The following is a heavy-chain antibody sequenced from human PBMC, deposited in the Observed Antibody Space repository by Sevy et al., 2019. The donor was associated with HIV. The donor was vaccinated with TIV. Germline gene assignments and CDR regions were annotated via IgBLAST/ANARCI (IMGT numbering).Heavy chain of an antibody. V-gene: IGHV4-61*01. J-gene: IGHJ4*02. Sequence: SETLSLTCTVSGDSVSGGNYYWSWIRQPPGKGLEWIGYSYYSGSTNYNPSLKSRVTISIDTSKNQFSLRLTSVTAADTAVYYCARGLFDDWGQGTLVTVSS. CDR3: ARGLFDD. CDR1: GDSVSGGNYY. CDR2: SYYSGST.